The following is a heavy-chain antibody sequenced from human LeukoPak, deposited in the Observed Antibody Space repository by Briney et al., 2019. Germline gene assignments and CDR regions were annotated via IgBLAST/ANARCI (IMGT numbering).Heavy chain of an antibody. CDR3: ARRRYNWNAIDY. D-gene: IGHD1-20*01. CDR1: GFTFSDFY. Sequence: GGSLRLSCAASGFTFSDFYMSWIRQAPGKGLEWVSYISSSGSTIYYADSVKGRFTISRDNAKNSLYLQMNSLRAEATAVYYCARRRYNWNAIDYWGQGTLVTVSS. CDR2: ISSSGSTI. V-gene: IGHV3-11*01. J-gene: IGHJ4*01.